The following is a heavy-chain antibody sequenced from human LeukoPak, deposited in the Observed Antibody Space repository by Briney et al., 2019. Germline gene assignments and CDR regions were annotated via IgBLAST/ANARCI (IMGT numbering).Heavy chain of an antibody. J-gene: IGHJ4*02. Sequence: ASVKVSCKVSGYTLTELSMHWVRQAPGQGLEWMGIINPSGGSTSYAQKFQGRVTMTRDTSTSTVYMELSSLRSEDTAVYYCARGGLRAPFDYWGQGTLVTVSS. V-gene: IGHV1-46*01. CDR3: ARGGLRAPFDY. CDR2: INPSGGST. CDR1: GYTLTELS. D-gene: IGHD3-16*01.